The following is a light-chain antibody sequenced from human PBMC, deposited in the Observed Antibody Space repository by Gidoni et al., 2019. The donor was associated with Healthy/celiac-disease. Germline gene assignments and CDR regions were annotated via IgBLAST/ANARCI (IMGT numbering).Light chain of an antibody. CDR2: GAS. V-gene: IGKV3-15*01. CDR3: QQYNNWPPLT. J-gene: IGKJ4*01. CDR1: QSVSST. Sequence: ELVMTQSPATLSVSPGERANLSCRASQSVSSTLAWYQQKPGQAPRLLIYGASTRATGIPARFSGSGSGTEFTLTISSLQSEDFAVYYCQQYNNWPPLTFGGGTKVEIK.